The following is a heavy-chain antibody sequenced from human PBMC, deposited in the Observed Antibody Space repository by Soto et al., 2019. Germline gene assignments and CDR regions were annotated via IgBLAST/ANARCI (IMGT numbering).Heavy chain of an antibody. CDR1: GFSFDDYT. CDR3: AKDMRALNGYQHYYYYGMDV. J-gene: IGHJ6*02. CDR2: ISWDGGST. V-gene: IGHV3-43*01. Sequence: XGCLRLSCAASGFSFDDYTMHGVRQAPGKGLEWVSLISWDGGSTYYADSVKGRFTISRDNSKNSLYLQMNSLRTEDTALYYCAKDMRALNGYQHYYYYGMDVWGQGTTVTVSS. D-gene: IGHD3-9*01.